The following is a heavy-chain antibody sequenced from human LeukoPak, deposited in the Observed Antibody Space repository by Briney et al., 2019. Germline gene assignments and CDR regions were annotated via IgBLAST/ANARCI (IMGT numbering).Heavy chain of an antibody. CDR3: AKDRAQQLALDC. Sequence: GGSLRLSCATSGFTFSSYWMSWVRQAPGKGLEWVSAIIGSGSSTYYADSVKGRFTISRDNSKNTLFLQMDSLRAEDTAVYYCAKDRAQQLALDCWGQGTLVTV. CDR2: IIGSGSST. J-gene: IGHJ4*02. CDR1: GFTFSSYW. V-gene: IGHV3-23*01. D-gene: IGHD6-13*01.